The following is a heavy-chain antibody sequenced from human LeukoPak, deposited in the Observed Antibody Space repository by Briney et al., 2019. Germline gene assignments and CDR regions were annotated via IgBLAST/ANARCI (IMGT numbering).Heavy chain of an antibody. Sequence: PGGSLRLSCAASGFSFSSYAMSWVRQAPGKGLRWFSAISSSGYTTYYADSVKGRFSISRDNSKNTVYLQMSSLRGEDTAVYHCAKEYCSGGSCYSGYWGQGALVTVSS. CDR2: ISSSGYTT. V-gene: IGHV3-23*01. CDR1: GFSFSSYA. J-gene: IGHJ4*02. CDR3: AKEYCSGGSCYSGY. D-gene: IGHD2-15*01.